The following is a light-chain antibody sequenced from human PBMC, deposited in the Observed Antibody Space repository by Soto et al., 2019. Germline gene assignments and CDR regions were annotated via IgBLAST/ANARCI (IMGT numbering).Light chain of an antibody. Sequence: QSALTQPASVSGSPGQSITISCTGTSSNVGSYKLVSWYQQHPGKAPKLMIFEVNKQPSGVSNRFSGSKSGNTASLTISGLKVEDEADYYCCSSGGSPTYVFGPGTKVTVL. CDR1: SSNVGSYKL. CDR2: EVN. J-gene: IGLJ1*01. V-gene: IGLV2-23*02. CDR3: CSSGGSPTYV.